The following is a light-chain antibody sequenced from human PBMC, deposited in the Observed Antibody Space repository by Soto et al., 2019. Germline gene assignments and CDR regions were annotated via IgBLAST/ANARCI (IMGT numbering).Light chain of an antibody. J-gene: IGKJ1*01. CDR3: HQYNSYS. CDR2: AAS. CDR1: QRIAAS. Sequence: SVGDTVTIICRASQRIAASLAWYQQKPGKAPRLLVSAASHRATGIPARFSGSGSGTDFTLTISSLQPVGFATYYCHQYNSYSFGHGTKVDIK. V-gene: IGKV3D-15*01.